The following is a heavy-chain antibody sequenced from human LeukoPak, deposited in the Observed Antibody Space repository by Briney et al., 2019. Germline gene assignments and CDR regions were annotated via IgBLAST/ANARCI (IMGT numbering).Heavy chain of an antibody. Sequence: SETLSLTCTVSGGSISSYYWSWIRQPPGKGLEWIGYIYYSGSTNYNPSLKSRVTISVDTSKNQFSLKLSSVTAADTAVYYCARDHYDYVWGSDRYALDIWGQGTMVTVSS. CDR2: IYYSGST. D-gene: IGHD3-16*02. J-gene: IGHJ3*02. V-gene: IGHV4-59*01. CDR3: ARDHYDYVWGSDRYALDI. CDR1: GGSISSYY.